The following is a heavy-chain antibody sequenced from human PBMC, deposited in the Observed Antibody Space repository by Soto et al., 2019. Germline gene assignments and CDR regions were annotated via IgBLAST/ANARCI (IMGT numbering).Heavy chain of an antibody. Sequence: GGSLRLSCTASGFTFGDYAMSWFRQAPGKGLEWVGFIRSKAYGGTTEYAASVKGRFTISRDDSKSIAYLQMNSLKTEDTAVYYCTRGYYDFWSGYSKDYYYYMDVWGKGTTVTVSS. D-gene: IGHD3-3*01. J-gene: IGHJ6*03. CDR1: GFTFGDYA. V-gene: IGHV3-49*03. CDR2: IRSKAYGGTT. CDR3: TRGYYDFWSGYSKDYYYYMDV.